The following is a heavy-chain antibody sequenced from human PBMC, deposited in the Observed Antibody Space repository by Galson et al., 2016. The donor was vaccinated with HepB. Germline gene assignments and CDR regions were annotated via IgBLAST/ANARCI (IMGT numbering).Heavy chain of an antibody. CDR2: ISRSGST. V-gene: IGHV4-34*01. CDR1: GESFTGYY. Sequence: SETLSLTCAVYGESFTGYYWNWIRQPPGKGLEWIGEISRSGSTTYNPSLKSRVTISVDTSKNQFSLRLSSVTAADTAVYYCARERQWSFNAYYYYMDVWGKGTTVTVSS. D-gene: IGHD3-22*01. CDR3: ARERQWSFNAYYYYMDV. J-gene: IGHJ6*03.